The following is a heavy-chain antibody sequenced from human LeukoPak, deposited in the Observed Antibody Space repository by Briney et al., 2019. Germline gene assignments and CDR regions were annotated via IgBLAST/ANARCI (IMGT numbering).Heavy chain of an antibody. D-gene: IGHD3-3*01. J-gene: IGHJ4*02. CDR3: ARQITVFGVLTPREFDY. CDR2: SCYSGRT. CDR1: SGFVSSYY. Sequence: SETLSPTCTVTSGFVSSYYWSWIPQRPGKGLELFGYSCYSGRTYYNPSLKGRVAISVDASKHQFSLRLTSVTAADTAMYYCARQITVFGVLTPREFDYWGQGSLVTVSS. V-gene: IGHV4-59*08.